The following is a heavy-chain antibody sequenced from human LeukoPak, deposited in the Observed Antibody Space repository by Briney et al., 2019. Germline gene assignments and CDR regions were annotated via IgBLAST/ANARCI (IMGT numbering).Heavy chain of an antibody. Sequence: SETLSLTCTVSGGSLSSYYWSWIRQPPGKGLEWIGYIYYSGSTNYNPSLKSRVTISVDTSKNQFSLKLSSVTAADTAVYYCARAASSSSWYSGAAFDIWGQGTMVTVSS. CDR3: ARAASSSSWYSGAAFDI. D-gene: IGHD6-13*01. V-gene: IGHV4-59*01. CDR1: GGSLSSYY. J-gene: IGHJ3*02. CDR2: IYYSGST.